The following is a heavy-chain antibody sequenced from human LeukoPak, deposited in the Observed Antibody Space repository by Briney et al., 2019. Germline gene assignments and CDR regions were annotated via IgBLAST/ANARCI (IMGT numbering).Heavy chain of an antibody. J-gene: IGHJ4*02. Sequence: SETLSLTCAVYGGSFSGYYWSWIRQPPGKGLEWIGEINHSGSTNYNPSLKSRVTISVDTSKNQFSLKLSSVTAADTAVYYCARGPFSLGELSYWGQGTLVTVSS. D-gene: IGHD3-16*02. CDR1: GGSFSGYY. CDR3: ARGPFSLGELSY. V-gene: IGHV4-34*01. CDR2: INHSGST.